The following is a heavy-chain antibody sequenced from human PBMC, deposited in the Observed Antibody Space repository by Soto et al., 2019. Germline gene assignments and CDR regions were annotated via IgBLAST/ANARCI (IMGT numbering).Heavy chain of an antibody. V-gene: IGHV1-18*01. CDR2: ISAYNGNT. J-gene: IGHJ6*03. Sequence: QVQLVQSGAEVKKPGASVKVSCKASGYTFTSYGISWVRQAPGQGLEWMGWISAYNGNTNYAQKLQGRNTMTTDTATGTAYRELRSLRSDDTAVYYCARDAILTGSKVYYYYYMDVWGTGTTVTVSS. CDR1: GYTFTSYG. CDR3: ARDAILTGSKVYYYYYMDV. D-gene: IGHD3-9*01.